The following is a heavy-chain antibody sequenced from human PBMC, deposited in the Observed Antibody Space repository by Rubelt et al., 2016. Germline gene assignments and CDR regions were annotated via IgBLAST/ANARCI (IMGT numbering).Heavy chain of an antibody. J-gene: IGHJ5*02. CDR3: AKGQSSGWSRGWFDP. D-gene: IGHD6-19*01. Sequence: APGKGLEWVSVISVSGDTTYYADSVKGRFIISRDNSKNTVYLQMNSLGAEDTAIYYCAKGQSSGWSRGWFDPWGQGTLVTVSS. CDR2: ISVSGDTT. V-gene: IGHV3-23*01.